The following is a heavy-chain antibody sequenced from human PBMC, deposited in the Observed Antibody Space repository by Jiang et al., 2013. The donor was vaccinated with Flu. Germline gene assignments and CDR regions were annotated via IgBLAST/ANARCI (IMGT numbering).Heavy chain of an antibody. CDR1: GGTFSRYA. J-gene: IGHJ6*02. V-gene: IGHV1-69*04. CDR3: ASPISGRNYYYYYGTDV. D-gene: IGHD2-2*02. CDR2: IVPIINMA. Sequence: SGAEVKKPGSSVKVSCQASGGTFSRYAINWVRQAPGQGLGWLGRIVPIINMAQYAPKFQDRVTITADKSTSTAYMEVYRLTSEDTAVYYCASPISGRNYYYYYGTDVWGQGTTVTVS.